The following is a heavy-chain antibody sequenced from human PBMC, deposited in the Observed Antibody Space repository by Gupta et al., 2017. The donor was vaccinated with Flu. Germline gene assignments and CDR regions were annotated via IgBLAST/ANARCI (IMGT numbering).Heavy chain of an antibody. J-gene: IGHJ6*03. Sequence: GRQARGQGLEWMGGIIPICGTANYAQKFQGRVTMTADKSTSTAYMELSSLRSEDTAVYDCARNIRDDYYYYYMDVWGKGTTVTVS. V-gene: IGHV1-69*06. CDR2: IIPICGTA. D-gene: IGHD3-10*01. CDR3: ARNIRDDYYYYYMDV.